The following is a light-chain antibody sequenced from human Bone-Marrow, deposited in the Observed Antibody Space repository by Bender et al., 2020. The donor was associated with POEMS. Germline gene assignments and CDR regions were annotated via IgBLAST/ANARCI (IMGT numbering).Light chain of an antibody. CDR2: QDT. Sequence: SYEVTQPPSVSVSPGQTASITCSGDDLGDKYVAWYQQKPGQSPVLVIYQDTKRPSGIPERFSGSNSGNTATLTISGTQAVSEADYYCQAWDTYSVLFGGGTKLTVL. V-gene: IGLV3-1*01. CDR1: DLGDKY. CDR3: QAWDTYSVL. J-gene: IGLJ2*01.